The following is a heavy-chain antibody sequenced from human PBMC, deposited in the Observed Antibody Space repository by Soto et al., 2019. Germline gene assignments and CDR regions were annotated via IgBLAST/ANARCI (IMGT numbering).Heavy chain of an antibody. Sequence: GGSLRLSCAAARFTFSSYAISWIRQAPGKGLEWVSAISGSGGSTYYADSVKGRFTISRDNSKNTLYLQMNSLRAEDTAVYYCTVTNHYYYYGMDGWGQATTVP. CDR3: TVTNHYYYYGMDG. J-gene: IGHJ6*02. CDR2: ISGSGGST. CDR1: RFTFSSYA. D-gene: IGHD2-21*02. V-gene: IGHV3-23*01.